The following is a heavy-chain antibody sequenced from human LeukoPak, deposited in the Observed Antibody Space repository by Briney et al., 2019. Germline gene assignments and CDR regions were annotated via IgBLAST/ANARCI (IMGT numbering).Heavy chain of an antibody. J-gene: IGHJ3*02. D-gene: IGHD3-22*01. CDR1: GYSFTSYW. V-gene: IGHV5-51*01. Sequence: GESLKISCKGSGYSFTSYWNDWERQMPGKGLEWMGIIYPGDSDTRYSPSFQGQVTISADKSISTAYLQWSSLKASDTAMYYCARRAYYDSSGYYAAFDIWGQGTMVTVSS. CDR2: IYPGDSDT. CDR3: ARRAYYDSSGYYAAFDI.